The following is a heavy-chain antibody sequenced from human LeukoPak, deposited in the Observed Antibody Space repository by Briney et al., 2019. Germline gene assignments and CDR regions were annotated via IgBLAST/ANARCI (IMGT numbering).Heavy chain of an antibody. J-gene: IGHJ4*02. D-gene: IGHD2-15*01. CDR2: IIPILNVP. CDR3: ARDRPRARYFDY. Sequence: SVKVSCKAFGGIFNDYSISWVRQAPGQGLEWMGRIIPILNVPNYAQKFEGRVTITADKSTNTAYMELSSLKSEDTAVYFCARDRPRARYFDYWGQGALVSVPS. CDR1: GGIFNDYS. V-gene: IGHV1-69*04.